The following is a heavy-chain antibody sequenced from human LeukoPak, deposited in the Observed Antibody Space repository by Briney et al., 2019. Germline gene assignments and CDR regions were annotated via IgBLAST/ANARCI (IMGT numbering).Heavy chain of an antibody. D-gene: IGHD6-13*01. CDR2: ITKSGDST. Sequence: PGGSLRLSCAASGFTFSAFGMNWVRQAPGKGLEWVSTITKSGDSTYYVDSVKGRFAISRDNSKNTLYLQMNSLRAEDTAIYYCATSTAAAGTDWGQGTLVTVSS. J-gene: IGHJ4*02. V-gene: IGHV3-23*01. CDR3: ATSTAAAGTD. CDR1: GFTFSAFG.